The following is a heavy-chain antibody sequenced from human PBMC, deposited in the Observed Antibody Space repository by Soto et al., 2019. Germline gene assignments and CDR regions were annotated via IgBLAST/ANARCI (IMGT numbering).Heavy chain of an antibody. Sequence: QVQLVESGGGVVQPGRSLRLSCAASGFTFSSYAMHWVRQAPGKGLEWVAVISYDGSNKYYSDSVKGRFTISRDNSKNTLYLQMNSLRADDTAVYYGARGRLTMIVVVPFDYWGQGTLVTVSS. D-gene: IGHD3-22*01. CDR1: GFTFSSYA. V-gene: IGHV3-30-3*01. CDR2: ISYDGSNK. CDR3: ARGRLTMIVVVPFDY. J-gene: IGHJ4*02.